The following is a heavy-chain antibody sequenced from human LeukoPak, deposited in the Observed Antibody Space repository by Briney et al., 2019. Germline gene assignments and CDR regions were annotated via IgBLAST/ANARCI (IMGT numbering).Heavy chain of an antibody. Sequence: PGGSLRLSCAASGFTFSDYYMSWIRQAPGKGLEWVSYISSSGSTIYYADSVKGRFTISRDNAKNSLYLQMNSLRAEDTAVYYCARRSHCSSTSCYFVIAFDIWGQGTMVTVSS. CDR3: ARRSHCSSTSCYFVIAFDI. V-gene: IGHV3-11*01. J-gene: IGHJ3*02. CDR1: GFTFSDYY. CDR2: ISSSGSTI. D-gene: IGHD2-2*01.